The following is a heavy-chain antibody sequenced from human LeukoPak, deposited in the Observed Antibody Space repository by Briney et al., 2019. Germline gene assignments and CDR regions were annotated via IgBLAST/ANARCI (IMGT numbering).Heavy chain of an antibody. CDR1: GFTVSSNY. D-gene: IGHD3-10*01. V-gene: IGHV3-53*01. CDR3: ARVTRSKHGRFGIPRPRYYFDY. Sequence: GGSLRLSCAASGFTVSSNYMSWVRQAPGKGLEWVSVIYSGGSTYYADSVKGRFTISRDNSKNTLYLQMNSLRAEDTAVYYCARVTRSKHGRFGIPRPRYYFDYWGQGTLVTVSS. J-gene: IGHJ4*02. CDR2: IYSGGST.